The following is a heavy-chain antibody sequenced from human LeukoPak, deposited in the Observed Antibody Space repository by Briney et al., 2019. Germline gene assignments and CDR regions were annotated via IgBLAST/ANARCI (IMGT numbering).Heavy chain of an antibody. V-gene: IGHV1-46*01. CDR1: GYTFTSYY. Sequence: ASVKVSCKASGYTFTSYYMHWVRRAPGQGLEWMGIINPSGGSTSYAQKFQGRVTMTRDMSTSTVYMELSSLRSEDTAVYYCARDPPRYYDSSGYRPFDYWGQGTLVTVSS. D-gene: IGHD3-22*01. J-gene: IGHJ4*02. CDR2: INPSGGST. CDR3: ARDPPRYYDSSGYRPFDY.